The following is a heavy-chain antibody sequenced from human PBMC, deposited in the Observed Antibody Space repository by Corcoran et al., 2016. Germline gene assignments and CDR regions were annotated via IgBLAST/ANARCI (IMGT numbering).Heavy chain of an antibody. CDR3: AKDHPTMGSMDV. CDR2: ISYDGSNK. Sequence: QVQLVESGGGVVQPGRSLRLSCAASGFTFSSYGMHWVRQAPGKGLEWVAVISYDGSNKYYADSVKGRFTISRDNSKNTLYLQMNSLRAEGTAVYYCAKDHPTMGSMDVWGQGTTVTVSS. V-gene: IGHV3-30*18. J-gene: IGHJ6*02. CDR1: GFTFSSYG. D-gene: IGHD1-26*01.